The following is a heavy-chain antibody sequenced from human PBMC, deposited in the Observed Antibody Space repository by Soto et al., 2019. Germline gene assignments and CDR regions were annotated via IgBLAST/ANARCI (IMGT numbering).Heavy chain of an antibody. V-gene: IGHV1-69*01. CDR2: IVPIRRTA. CDR3: VRDSGAKLSSS. J-gene: IGHJ4*02. D-gene: IGHD6-13*01. CDR1: GGTFTSYR. Sequence: QVQLVQSGAEVKKTGSSVRVSCKASGGTFTSYRINWLRQAPGHGLEWVGGIVPIRRTAEYAQEFQGRVTITADETARTAYMELRGLKSQDTAVYYCVRDSGAKLSSSWGQGTLVTVSS.